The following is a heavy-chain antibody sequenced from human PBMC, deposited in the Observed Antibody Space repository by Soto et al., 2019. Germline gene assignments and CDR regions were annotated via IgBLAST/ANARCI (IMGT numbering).Heavy chain of an antibody. J-gene: IGHJ4*02. Sequence: HPGGSLRLSCAASGFTFSSYSMNWVRQAPGKGLEWVSYISSSSSTIYYADSVKGRFTISRDNAKNSLYLQMNSLRAEDTAVYYCARDGWDYDFWSGYQYYFDYWGQGTLVTVSS. CDR1: GFTFSSYS. D-gene: IGHD3-3*01. CDR2: ISSSSSTI. CDR3: ARDGWDYDFWSGYQYYFDY. V-gene: IGHV3-48*01.